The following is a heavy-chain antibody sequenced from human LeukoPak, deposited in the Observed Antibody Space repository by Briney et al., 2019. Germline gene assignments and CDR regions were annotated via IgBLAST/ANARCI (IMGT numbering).Heavy chain of an antibody. Sequence: PGGSLRLSCAASGFTFSDYYMNWVPQAPGKGLEWVAVISYDGSNKYYADSVKGRFTISRDNSKNTLYLQMNSLRAEDTAVYYCARVLDGLLYYGMDVWGQGTTVTVSS. CDR1: GFTFSDYY. D-gene: IGHD5-24*01. V-gene: IGHV3-30*03. CDR2: ISYDGSNK. CDR3: ARVLDGLLYYGMDV. J-gene: IGHJ6*02.